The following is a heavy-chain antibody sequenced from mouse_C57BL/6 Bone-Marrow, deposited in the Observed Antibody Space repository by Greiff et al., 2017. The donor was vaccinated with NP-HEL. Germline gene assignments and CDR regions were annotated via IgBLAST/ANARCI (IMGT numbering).Heavy chain of an antibody. CDR3: ARGYYDYAYYAMDY. CDR1: GYTFASYG. V-gene: IGHV1-81*01. Sequence: VQLQQSGAELARPGASVKLSCTASGYTFASYGISWVQQRTGQGLEWVGEIYPRSGNTYYTEKFRGTATLAADKSSSTAYMELRSLTSEDSAVYLCARGYYDYAYYAMDYGGQGPSVTVSA. D-gene: IGHD2-4*01. CDR2: IYPRSGNT. J-gene: IGHJ4*01.